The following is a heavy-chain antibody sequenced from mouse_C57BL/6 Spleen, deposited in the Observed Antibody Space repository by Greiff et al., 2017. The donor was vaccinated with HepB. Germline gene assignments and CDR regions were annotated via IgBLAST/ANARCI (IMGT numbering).Heavy chain of an antibody. CDR3: ARSHYGSSFYFDY. J-gene: IGHJ2*01. CDR1: GYAFTNYL. CDR2: INPGSGGT. V-gene: IGHV1-54*01. D-gene: IGHD1-1*01. Sequence: VQLQQSGAELVRPGTSVKVSCKASGYAFTNYLIEWVKQRPGQGLEWIGVINPGSGGTNYNEKFKGKATLTAETSSSTAYMQRSSLTSEDSAVYFCARSHYGSSFYFDYWGQGTTLTVSS.